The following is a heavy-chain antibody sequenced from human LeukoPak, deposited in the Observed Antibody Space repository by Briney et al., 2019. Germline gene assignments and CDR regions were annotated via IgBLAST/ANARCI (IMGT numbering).Heavy chain of an antibody. V-gene: IGHV3-74*01. D-gene: IGHD5-12*01. CDR1: GFTFSSYW. J-gene: IGHJ6*03. CDR2: INTDGSST. Sequence: GGSLRLSCAASGFTFSSYWMHWVRQAPGKGLVWVSCINTDGSSTSYADSVKGRFTISRDNAKNTLYLQMNSLRAEDTAVYYCARAFGGYDSQYFYYYMDVWGKGTTVTVSS. CDR3: ARAFGGYDSQYFYYYMDV.